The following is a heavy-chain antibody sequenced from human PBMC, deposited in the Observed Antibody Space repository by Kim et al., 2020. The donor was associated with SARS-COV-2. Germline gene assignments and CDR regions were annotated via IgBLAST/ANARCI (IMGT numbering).Heavy chain of an antibody. CDR2: IYYSGST. Sequence: ETLSLTCTVSGGSISSSSYYWGWIRQPPGKGLEWIGSIYYSGSTYYNPSLKSRVTISVDTSKNQFSLKLSSVTAADTAVYYCARLYIVVVPAATPGPLDYWGQGTLVTVSS. D-gene: IGHD2-2*01. CDR3: ARLYIVVVPAATPGPLDY. J-gene: IGHJ4*02. V-gene: IGHV4-39*01. CDR1: GGSISSSSYY.